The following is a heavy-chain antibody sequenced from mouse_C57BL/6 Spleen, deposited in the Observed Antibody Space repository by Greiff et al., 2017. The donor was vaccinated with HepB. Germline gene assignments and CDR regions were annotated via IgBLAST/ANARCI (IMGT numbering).Heavy chain of an antibody. Sequence: QVQLQQPGTDLVKPGASVKLSCKASGYTFTSYWMHWVKQRPGQGLEWIGNINPSNGGTNYNEKFKSKATLTVDKSSSTAYMQLSSLTSEDSAVYDCARPGSSPGYFDVWGTGTTVTVSS. CDR3: ARPGSSPGYFDV. J-gene: IGHJ1*03. D-gene: IGHD1-1*01. V-gene: IGHV1-53*01. CDR2: INPSNGGT. CDR1: GYTFTSYW.